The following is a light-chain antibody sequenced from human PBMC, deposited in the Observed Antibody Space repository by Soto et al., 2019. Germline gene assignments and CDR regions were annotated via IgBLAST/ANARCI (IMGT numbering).Light chain of an antibody. CDR2: ATS. V-gene: IGKV3-20*01. J-gene: IGKJ2*01. CDR1: QSVASSY. Sequence: EIMLTQSPGPLSLSPGERATLSCRASQSVASSYLGWYQQKPGQAPRLLIYATSSRATGIPDRFSGSGSGTDFTLTISRLEPEDFAVYYCQQYVSSSYTFGQGTKLEIK. CDR3: QQYVSSSYT.